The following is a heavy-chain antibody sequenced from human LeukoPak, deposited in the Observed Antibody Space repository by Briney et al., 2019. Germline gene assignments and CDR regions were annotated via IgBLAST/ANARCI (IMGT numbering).Heavy chain of an antibody. Sequence: GASVKVSCKASGYTFTGYYMHWVRQAPGQGLEWMGWINPNSGGTNYAQKFQGRVTMTRDTSISTAYMELRSLRSDDTAVYYCASEVTAALGYDAFDIWGQGTMVTVS. CDR1: GYTFTGYY. D-gene: IGHD2-21*02. CDR3: ASEVTAALGYDAFDI. V-gene: IGHV1-2*02. J-gene: IGHJ3*02. CDR2: INPNSGGT.